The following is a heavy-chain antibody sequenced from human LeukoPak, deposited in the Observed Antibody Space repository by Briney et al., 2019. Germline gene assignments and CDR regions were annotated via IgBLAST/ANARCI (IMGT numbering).Heavy chain of an antibody. CDR3: RVYTVTTWGYYYMDV. CDR2: IKQDGSEK. Sequence: GGSLRLSCAASGFTLSSYWMSWVRQAPGKGLEWVANIKQDGSEKYYVDSVKGRFTISRDNAKNSLYLQMNSLRAEDTAVYYCRVYTVTTWGYYYMDVWGKGTTVTVSS. D-gene: IGHD4-11*01. J-gene: IGHJ6*03. CDR1: GFTLSSYW. V-gene: IGHV3-7*01.